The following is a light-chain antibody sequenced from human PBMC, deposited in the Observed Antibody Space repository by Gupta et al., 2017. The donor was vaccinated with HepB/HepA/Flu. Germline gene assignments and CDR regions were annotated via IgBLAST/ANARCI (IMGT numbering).Light chain of an antibody. V-gene: IGLV2-23*02. J-gene: IGLJ3*02. CDR3: CLYASGRSGV. Sequence: QSALTQPASVSGSPGQSITISCTGTSTDVGNYNLVSWYQQHPDKAPKLMSYEVIKRPSGVSKRCAGSKFGTTALLKSSGLQAEDDAYSYCCLYASGRSGVFGEGTKLTVL. CDR1: STDVGNYNL. CDR2: EVI.